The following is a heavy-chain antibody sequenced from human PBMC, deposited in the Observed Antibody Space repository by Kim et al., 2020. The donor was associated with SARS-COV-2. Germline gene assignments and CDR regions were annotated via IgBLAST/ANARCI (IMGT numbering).Heavy chain of an antibody. CDR3: ARHITTTMDV. V-gene: IGHV3-74*01. D-gene: IGHD3-10*01. J-gene: IGHJ6*02. CDR2: TRT. Sequence: TRTSYADSVKGRFTISRDNAKNTLYLQMNSLRAEDTAIYYCARHITTTMDVWGQGTTVTVSS.